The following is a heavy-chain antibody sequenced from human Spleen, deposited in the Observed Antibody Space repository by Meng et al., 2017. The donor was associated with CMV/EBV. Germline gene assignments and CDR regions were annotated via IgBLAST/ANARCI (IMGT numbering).Heavy chain of an antibody. V-gene: IGHV3-53*01. D-gene: IGHD3-10*01. J-gene: IGHJ4*02. CDR2: IYSGGST. Sequence: GESLKISCAPSGFTVSSNYMSWVRQAPGKGLEWVSVIYSGGSTYYADSVKGRFTISRDNAKNSLYLQMNSLRAEDTAVYYCARSMVRGVIIKVRNYFDYWGQGTLVTVSS. CDR3: ARSMVRGVIIKVRNYFDY. CDR1: GFTVSSNY.